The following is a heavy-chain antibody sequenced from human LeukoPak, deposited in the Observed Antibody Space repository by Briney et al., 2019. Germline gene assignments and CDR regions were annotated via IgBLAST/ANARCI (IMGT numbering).Heavy chain of an antibody. D-gene: IGHD1-26*01. CDR2: IRSKANSYAT. CDR3: TRYGYSGSRPGGFDP. Sequence: GGSLKLSCAASGFTFSGSAMHWVRQASGKGLEWVGRIRSKANSYATAYAASVKGRFTISRDDSKNTAYLQMNSLKTEDTAVYYCTRYGYSGSRPGGFDPWGQGTLVTVSS. J-gene: IGHJ5*02. V-gene: IGHV3-73*01. CDR1: GFTFSGSA.